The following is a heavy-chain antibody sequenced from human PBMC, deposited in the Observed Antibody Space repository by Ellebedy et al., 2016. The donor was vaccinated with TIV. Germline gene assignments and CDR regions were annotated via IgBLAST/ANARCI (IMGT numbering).Heavy chain of an antibody. J-gene: IGHJ4*02. CDR1: GGSITTYY. Sequence: MPGGSLRLSCTVFGGSITTYYWSWIRTPPGKGLEWIGYIHYSGSTNYNPSLKSRVTISLDTSKNQFSLKLRSVTAADTALYYCARGGSTVTTPRDHWGQGTLVTVSS. D-gene: IGHD4-17*01. CDR3: ARGGSTVTTPRDH. CDR2: IHYSGST. V-gene: IGHV4-59*01.